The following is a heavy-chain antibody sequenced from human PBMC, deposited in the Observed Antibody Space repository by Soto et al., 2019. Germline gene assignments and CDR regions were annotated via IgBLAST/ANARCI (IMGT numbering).Heavy chain of an antibody. CDR2: IYWDDDK. CDR3: AHRRRTEFWFDY. CDR1: GFSLSTSGVS. V-gene: IGHV2-5*02. J-gene: IGHJ4*02. D-gene: IGHD3-3*01. Sequence: QITLKESGPTLVKPTQTLTLTCTFSGFSLSTSGVSVGWIRHPPGKALEWLALIYWDDDKRYSPSLKTRLTITKDTSKNQVVLRMTNMDPVDTATYYCAHRRRTEFWFDYWGQGILVTVSS.